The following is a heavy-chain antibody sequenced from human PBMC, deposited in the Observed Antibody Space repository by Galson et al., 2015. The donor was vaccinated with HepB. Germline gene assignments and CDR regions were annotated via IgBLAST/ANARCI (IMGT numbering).Heavy chain of an antibody. J-gene: IGHJ6*02. V-gene: IGHV3-13*01. CDR3: ARESSYGATGKGSYYYYYGMDV. CDR2: IGTAGDT. CDR1: GFTFSSYD. D-gene: IGHD6-13*01. Sequence: SLRLSCAASGFTFSSYDMHWVRQATGKGLEWVSAIGTAGDTYYPGSVKGRFTISRENAKNSLYLQMNSLRAGGTAVYYCARESSYGATGKGSYYYYYGMDVWGQGTTVTVSS.